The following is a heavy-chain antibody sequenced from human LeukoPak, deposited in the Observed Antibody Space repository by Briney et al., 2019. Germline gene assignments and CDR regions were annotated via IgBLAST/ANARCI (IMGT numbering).Heavy chain of an antibody. D-gene: IGHD5-18*01. CDR3: ARLSSDTAMELH. V-gene: IGHV5-51*01. CDR1: GYSFTSYW. J-gene: IGHJ4*02. Sequence: GESLKISCKGSGYSFTSYWIGWVRQMPGKGLEWMGIIYHGDSDTRYSPSFQGQVTISADKSISTAYLQRSSLKASDTAVYYCARLSSDTAMELHWGQGTLVTVSS. CDR2: IYHGDSDT.